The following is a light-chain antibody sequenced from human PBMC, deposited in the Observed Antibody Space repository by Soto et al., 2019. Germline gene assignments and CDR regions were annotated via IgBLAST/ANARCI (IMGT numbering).Light chain of an antibody. J-gene: IGKJ1*01. V-gene: IGKV3-20*01. CDR2: GAS. Sequence: EIVLTQSPGTLSLSPGERATLSCRASQSVSNNYLAWYQQKPGQAPRLLIYGASSRATGIPDRFSGSGSGTDFTLTISRLEPEDFAFYYCQQYGGSPGTFGQGTKVDIK. CDR1: QSVSNNY. CDR3: QQYGGSPGT.